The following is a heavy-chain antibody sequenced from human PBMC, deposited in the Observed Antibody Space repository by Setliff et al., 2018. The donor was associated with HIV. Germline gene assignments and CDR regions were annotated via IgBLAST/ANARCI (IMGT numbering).Heavy chain of an antibody. CDR1: GFTFSSYA. CDR2: ITGSGDTI. J-gene: IGHJ4*02. CDR3: AREATPRHSSGWVYFDY. D-gene: IGHD6-19*01. Sequence: GGSLRLSCAASGFTFSSYAMHWVRQAPGKGPEWVSYITGSGDTIYYADSVKGRFTMSRDNAKDSVYLQMNTLRVEDTAVYYCAREATPRHSSGWVYFDYWGQGRMVTVSS. V-gene: IGHV3-48*03.